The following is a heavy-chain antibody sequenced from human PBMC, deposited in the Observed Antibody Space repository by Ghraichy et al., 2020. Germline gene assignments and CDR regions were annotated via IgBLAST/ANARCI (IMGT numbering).Heavy chain of an antibody. CDR1: GGSISSSSYY. J-gene: IGHJ5*02. CDR2: IYYSGST. Sequence: SETLSLTCTVSGGSISSSSYYWGWICQPPGKGLQWIGSIYYSGSTYYNPSLKSRVTISVDTSKNQFSLKLSSVTAADTAVYYCVRLPTNCSGGSCYPYNWFDPWGQGTLVTVSS. V-gene: IGHV4-39*01. CDR3: VRLPTNCSGGSCYPYNWFDP. D-gene: IGHD2-15*01.